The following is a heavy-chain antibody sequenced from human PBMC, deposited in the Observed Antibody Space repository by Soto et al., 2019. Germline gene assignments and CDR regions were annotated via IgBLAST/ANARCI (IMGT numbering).Heavy chain of an antibody. Sequence: GASVKVSCKASGYTFTSYGISWVRQAPGQGLEWMGWISAYNGNTNYAQKLQGRVTMTTDTSTSTAYMELRSLRSDDTAVYYCARERDTAMVDYFDYWGQGTLVTVSS. CDR1: GYTFTSYG. D-gene: IGHD5-18*01. J-gene: IGHJ4*02. V-gene: IGHV1-18*01. CDR3: ARERDTAMVDYFDY. CDR2: ISAYNGNT.